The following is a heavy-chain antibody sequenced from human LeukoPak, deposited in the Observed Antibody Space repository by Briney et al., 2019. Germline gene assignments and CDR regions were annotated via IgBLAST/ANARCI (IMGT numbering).Heavy chain of an antibody. J-gene: IGHJ6*02. CDR3: AKVRFDSSGYYYTYYYYGMDV. D-gene: IGHD3-22*01. V-gene: IGHV3-23*01. CDR1: GFTFSSFA. CDR2: ISGSGGDT. Sequence: GGSLRLSCAASGFTFSSFAMIWVRQAPAKGLEWVSGISGSGGDTYYADSVKGRFTVSRDNSKSTLYLQMTSLRAEDTAVYFCAKVRFDSSGYYYTYYYYGMDVWGQGTTVTVSS.